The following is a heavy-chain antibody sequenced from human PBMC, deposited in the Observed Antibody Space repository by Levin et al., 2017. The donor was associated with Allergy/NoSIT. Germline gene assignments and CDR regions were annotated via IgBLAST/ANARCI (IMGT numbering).Heavy chain of an antibody. V-gene: IGHV3-74*03. Sequence: GGSLRLSCVASGFTFSSCWMHWVRQAPGKGLVWLSHIKGDGSTTTYADSAKGRFTITRDNAKNTQYLQMNSLSAEDTAVYYCVRVICGRGDHWGQGTLATVSP. CDR3: VRVICGRGDH. CDR1: GFTFSSCW. D-gene: IGHD1-26*01. CDR2: IKGDGSTT. J-gene: IGHJ1*01.